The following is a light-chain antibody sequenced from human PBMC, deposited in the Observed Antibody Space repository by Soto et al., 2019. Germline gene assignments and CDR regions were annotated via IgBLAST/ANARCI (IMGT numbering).Light chain of an antibody. V-gene: IGKV3-20*01. Sequence: EIVMTQSPATLSVSPGERATLSCRASQSISSNLAWYQQKPGQAPRLLMFRTSNRATGIPDRFSGSGSGTDFTLTISRLEPEDFAVYYCQQYGSSPRTFGQGTKVDIK. J-gene: IGKJ1*01. CDR2: RTS. CDR3: QQYGSSPRT. CDR1: QSISSN.